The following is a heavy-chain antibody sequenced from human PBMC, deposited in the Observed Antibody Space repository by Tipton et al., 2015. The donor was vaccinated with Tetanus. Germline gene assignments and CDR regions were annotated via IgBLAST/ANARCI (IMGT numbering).Heavy chain of an antibody. CDR1: GESSSGFY. J-gene: IGHJ4*02. D-gene: IGHD3-3*01. CDR2: VNHRGGL. CDR3: ARANNDFPKKGPFDS. V-gene: IGHV4-34*01. Sequence: TLSLTCAVSGESSSGFYWRWVRQTPGKGLEWIGEVNHRGGLSYNPSLKSRVTISVETSKNQFSLSLTSVTAADTAVYYCARANNDFPKKGPFDSWGQGSLVIVSS.